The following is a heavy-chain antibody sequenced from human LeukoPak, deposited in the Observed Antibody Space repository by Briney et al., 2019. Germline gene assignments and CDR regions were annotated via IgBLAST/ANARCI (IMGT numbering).Heavy chain of an antibody. CDR1: GYTFTSYY. CDR3: ARDITIFGVVTGNWFDP. D-gene: IGHD3-3*01. CDR2: INPSGGST. Sequence: GASVKVSCKASGYTFTSYYMHRVRQAPGQGLEWMGIINPSGGSTSYAQKFQGRVTMTRDTSTSTVYMELSSLRSEDTAVYYCARDITIFGVVTGNWFDPWGQGTLVTVSS. V-gene: IGHV1-46*01. J-gene: IGHJ5*02.